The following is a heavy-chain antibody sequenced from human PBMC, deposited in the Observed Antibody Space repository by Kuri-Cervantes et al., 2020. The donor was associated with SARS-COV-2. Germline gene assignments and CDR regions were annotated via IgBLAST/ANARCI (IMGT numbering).Heavy chain of an antibody. V-gene: IGHV4-61*02. D-gene: IGHD3-3*01. J-gene: IGHJ4*02. CDR2: IYTSGST. CDR3: ARHNYDFWSGPVDY. Sequence: SCTVSGGSISSGSHYWSWIRQPAGKGLEWIGRIYTSGSTNYNPSLKSRVTISVDTSKNQFSLKLSSVTAADTAVYYCARHNYDFWSGPVDYWGQGTLVTVSS. CDR1: GGSISSGSHY.